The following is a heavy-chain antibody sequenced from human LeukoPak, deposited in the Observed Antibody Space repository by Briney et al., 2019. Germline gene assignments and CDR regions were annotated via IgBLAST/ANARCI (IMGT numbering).Heavy chain of an antibody. CDR2: IKGKTDGGTT. V-gene: IGHV3-15*01. CDR3: TTGELPDY. CDR1: GFTFTDAW. J-gene: IGHJ4*02. D-gene: IGHD1-26*01. Sequence: GGSLRLSCAASGFTFTDAWMTWVRQPPGRGLEWVGRIKGKTDGGTTDYAAPVKGRFTISRDDSENMLYLQMNSLKTEDTAVYYCTTGELPDYWGQGTLVTVSS.